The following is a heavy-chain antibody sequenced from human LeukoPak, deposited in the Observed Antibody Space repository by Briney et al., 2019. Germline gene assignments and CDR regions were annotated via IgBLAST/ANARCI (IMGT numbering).Heavy chain of an antibody. Sequence: PGGSLRLSCAASGFTFSSYSMNWVRQAPGKGLEWVSYISSSSSTTYYADSVKGRFTISRDNSKNTLYLQMNSLRAEDTAVYYCAKAWNYYDSSGYYYFDYWGQGTLVTVSS. V-gene: IGHV3-48*01. CDR1: GFTFSSYS. CDR3: AKAWNYYDSSGYYYFDY. D-gene: IGHD3-22*01. CDR2: ISSSSSTT. J-gene: IGHJ4*02.